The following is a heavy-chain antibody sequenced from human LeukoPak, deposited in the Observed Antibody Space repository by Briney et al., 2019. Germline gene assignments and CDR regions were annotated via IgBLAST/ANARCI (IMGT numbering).Heavy chain of an antibody. Sequence: GSLRLSCAASGFTVSSNYMSWVRQAPGKDLEWVGRIKTNADGEPTDYAAPVEGRFVISRDDSKKTLYLEMNSLRVDDTALYFCTTGIDDGGGYWGQGTMVTVSS. V-gene: IGHV3-15*01. CDR1: GFTVSSNY. CDR2: IKTNADGEPT. D-gene: IGHD1-1*01. J-gene: IGHJ4*02. CDR3: TTGIDDGGGY.